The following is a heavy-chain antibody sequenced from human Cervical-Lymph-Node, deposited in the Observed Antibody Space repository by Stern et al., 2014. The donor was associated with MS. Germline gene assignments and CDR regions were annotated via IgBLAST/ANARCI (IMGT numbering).Heavy chain of an antibody. J-gene: IGHJ4*02. CDR2: AWYDGSTA. CDR3: ARGHIPYAYNYLFDY. V-gene: IGHV3-33*01. D-gene: IGHD5-24*01. Sequence: MQLVESGGGVVQPGTSLRLSCAASGFTFNNYGMHWVRQAPGKGLGWVALAWYDGSTAYYTNSVKGRFTISRDNSKNTLSLQMNSLTAEDTAVYYCARGHIPYAYNYLFDYWGQGTLVTVSS. CDR1: GFTFNNYG.